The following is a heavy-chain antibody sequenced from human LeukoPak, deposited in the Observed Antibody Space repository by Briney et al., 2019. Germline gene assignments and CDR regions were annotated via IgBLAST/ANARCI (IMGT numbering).Heavy chain of an antibody. D-gene: IGHD2-2*01. CDR2: ISAYNGNT. Sequence: ASVKVSCKASGYTFTSYGISWMRQAPGQGLEWMGWISAYNGNTNYAQKLQGRVTITTHTSPNTAYMEPRSLRSADTPVYYCAIWKGYCSSTSGPRWFDPWGQGTLVTVSS. J-gene: IGHJ5*02. V-gene: IGHV1-18*01. CDR1: GYTFTSYG. CDR3: AIWKGYCSSTSGPRWFDP.